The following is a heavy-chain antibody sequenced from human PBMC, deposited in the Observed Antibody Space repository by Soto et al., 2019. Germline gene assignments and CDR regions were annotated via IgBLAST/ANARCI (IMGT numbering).Heavy chain of an antibody. CDR1: GYTFISYA. D-gene: IGHD1-1*01. Sequence: ASVKVFCKASGYTFISYAMHWVRQAPGQGLEWMGWINPGNGNTKYSQNFQGRVTITRDTSASTVYMELSSLRSEDTAAYYCARQAGTTAFDPWGQGTLVTSPQ. CDR3: ARQAGTTAFDP. V-gene: IGHV1-3*01. J-gene: IGHJ5*02. CDR2: INPGNGNT.